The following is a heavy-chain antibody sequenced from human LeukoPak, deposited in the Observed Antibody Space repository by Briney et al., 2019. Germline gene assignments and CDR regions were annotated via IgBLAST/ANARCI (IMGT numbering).Heavy chain of an antibody. CDR3: ARVGYGSGSYYNEAYYYYMDV. V-gene: IGHV1-2*02. D-gene: IGHD3-10*01. Sequence: ASVKVSCKASGYTFTGYYMHWVRQAPGQGLEWMGWINPNSGGTNYAQKLQGRVTMTTDTSTSTAYMELRSLRSDDTAVYYCARVGYGSGSYYNEAYYYYMDVWGKGTTVTISS. CDR1: GYTFTGYY. CDR2: INPNSGGT. J-gene: IGHJ6*03.